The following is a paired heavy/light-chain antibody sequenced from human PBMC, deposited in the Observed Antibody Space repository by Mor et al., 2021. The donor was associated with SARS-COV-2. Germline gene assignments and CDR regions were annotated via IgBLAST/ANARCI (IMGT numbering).Heavy chain of an antibody. Sequence: QVQLVQSGAEVKKPGASLKLSCKASGYTFSSYGVSWVRQAPGQGLECMGWISAYNGNTNYAQKFQGRITMTTDTSTNTAYMELTNLRSDDTAVYYCARLGWGILSRALDYWGQGTLVTVSS. CDR2: ISAYNGNT. D-gene: IGHD3-16*01. J-gene: IGHJ4*02. CDR1: GYTFSSYG. CDR3: ARLGWGILSRALDY. V-gene: IGHV1-18*04.
Light chain of an antibody. V-gene: IGKV3-20*01. CDR2: GAS. J-gene: IGKJ2*01. CDR1: QSVYSSY. Sequence: EIVLTQSPGTLSLSPGERATLSCRASQSVYSSYLAWYQQKPGQAPGLLIYGASSRATGIPDRFSGSGSGTDFTLTISRLEPEDFAVYYCQQYGSSPHTFGQGTKLEIK. CDR3: QQYGSSPHT.